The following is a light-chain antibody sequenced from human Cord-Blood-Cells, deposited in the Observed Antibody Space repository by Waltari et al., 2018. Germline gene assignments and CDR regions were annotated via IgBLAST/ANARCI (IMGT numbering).Light chain of an antibody. CDR3: QQRSNLLT. CDR2: DAS. J-gene: IGKJ4*01. V-gene: IGKV3-11*01. Sequence: EIVLTQSPATLSLSPGARATLSCRASQSVSSYLAWYQQKPGQAPRLLIYDASNRATGIPARFSGSGSGTDFTLTISSLEPEDFAVYYCQQRSNLLTFGGGTKVEIK. CDR1: QSVSSY.